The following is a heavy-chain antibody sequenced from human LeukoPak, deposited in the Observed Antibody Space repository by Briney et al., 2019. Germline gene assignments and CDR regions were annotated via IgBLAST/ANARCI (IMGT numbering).Heavy chain of an antibody. V-gene: IGHV1-2*02. Sequence: ASVKVSCKASGYTFTGYYMHWVRQAPGQGLEWMGWINPNSGGTNYAQKFQGRVTMTRDTSISTAYMELSRLRSDDTAVYYCARESGYSYGEEYYYYGMDVWGQGTTVTVSS. J-gene: IGHJ6*02. CDR2: INPNSGGT. CDR1: GYTFTGYY. D-gene: IGHD5-18*01. CDR3: ARESGYSYGEEYYYYGMDV.